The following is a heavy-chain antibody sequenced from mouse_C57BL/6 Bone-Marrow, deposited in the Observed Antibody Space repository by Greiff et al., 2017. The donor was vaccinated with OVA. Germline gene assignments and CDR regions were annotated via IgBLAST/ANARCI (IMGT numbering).Heavy chain of an antibody. Sequence: VQLKESVAELVRPGASVKLSCTASGFNIKNTYMHWVKQRPEQGLEWIGRIDPANGNTKYAPKFQGKATITADTSSNTAYLQLSSLTSEYSAIYYFARSGYYGSSYDDWGQGTTLTVSS. V-gene: IGHV14-3*01. CDR2: IDPANGNT. D-gene: IGHD1-1*01. CDR3: ARSGYYGSSYDD. CDR1: GFNIKNTY. J-gene: IGHJ2*01.